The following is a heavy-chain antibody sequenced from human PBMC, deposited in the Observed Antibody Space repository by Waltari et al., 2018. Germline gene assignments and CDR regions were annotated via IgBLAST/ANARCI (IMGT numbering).Heavy chain of an antibody. D-gene: IGHD1-1*01. CDR2: IRYDGSNK. V-gene: IGHV3-30*02. CDR1: GFTFSSYG. Sequence: QVQLVESGGGVVQPGGSLRLSCAASGFTFSSYGMHWVRQAPGKGLEWVAFIRYDGSNKYYADSVKGRFTISRDNSKNTLYLQMNSRRAEDTAVYYCAKDAAGWNDGSLGYWGQGTLVTVSS. J-gene: IGHJ4*02. CDR3: AKDAAGWNDGSLGY.